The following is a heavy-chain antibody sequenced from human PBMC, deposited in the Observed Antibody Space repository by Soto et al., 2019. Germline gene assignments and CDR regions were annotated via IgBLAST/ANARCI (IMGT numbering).Heavy chain of an antibody. CDR2: IYPGDSDT. V-gene: IGHV5-51*01. CDR3: ARLPPKQQLEFDI. Sequence: PGESLKISCKGSGYSFTSYWIGWVRQMPGKGLEWMGIIYPGDSDTRYSPSFQGQVAISADKSISTAYLQWSSLKASDTAMYYCARLPPKQQLEFDIWGQGTMVTVSS. CDR1: GYSFTSYW. D-gene: IGHD6-13*01. J-gene: IGHJ3*02.